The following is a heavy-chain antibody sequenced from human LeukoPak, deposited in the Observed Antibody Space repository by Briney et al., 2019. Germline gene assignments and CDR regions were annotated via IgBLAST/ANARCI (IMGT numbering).Heavy chain of an antibody. CDR2: IKQDGSEK. CDR1: GFTFSSYW. V-gene: IGHV3-7*01. J-gene: IGHJ3*02. Sequence: PGGSLRLSCAASGFTFSSYWMSWVRQAPGKGLEWVANIKQDGSEKYYVDSVKGRFTISRDNAKNSLYLQMNSLRAEDTAVYYCARVYSSSWFDAFDIWGQGTMVTVPS. CDR3: ARVYSSSWFDAFDI. D-gene: IGHD6-13*01.